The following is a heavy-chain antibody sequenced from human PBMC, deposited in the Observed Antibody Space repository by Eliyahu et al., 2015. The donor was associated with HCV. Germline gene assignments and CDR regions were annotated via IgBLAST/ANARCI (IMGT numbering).Heavy chain of an antibody. Sequence: EVQLVESGGALVQPGGSLXLSCSASGFXFSNYWMXWVRQAPGKGLEWVANIKEDGSEKYYMDSVKGRFTISRDNAINSVYLQMNSLRAEDTAVYYCTSSHFSDYNFDYWGQGTLVTVSS. CDR3: TSSHFSDYNFDY. CDR2: IKEDGSEK. D-gene: IGHD3-3*02. V-gene: IGHV3-7*03. J-gene: IGHJ4*02. CDR1: GFXFSNYW.